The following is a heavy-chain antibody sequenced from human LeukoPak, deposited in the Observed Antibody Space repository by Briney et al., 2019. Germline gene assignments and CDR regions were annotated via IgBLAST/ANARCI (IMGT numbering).Heavy chain of an antibody. CDR2: IIPIFGTA. CDR1: GGTFSSYA. CDR3: ARASPGRGYSYGYDY. V-gene: IGHV1-69*13. Sequence: GASVKVSCKASGGTFSSYAISWVRQAPGQGLEWMGGIIPIFGTANYAQKFQGRVTITADESTSTAYMELSSLRSEDTAVYYCARASPGRGYSYGYDYWGQGTLVTVSS. J-gene: IGHJ4*02. D-gene: IGHD5-18*01.